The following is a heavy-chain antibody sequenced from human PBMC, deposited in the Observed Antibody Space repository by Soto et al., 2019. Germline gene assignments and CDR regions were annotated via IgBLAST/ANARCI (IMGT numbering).Heavy chain of an antibody. D-gene: IGHD6-6*01. CDR1: GFTFSSYS. Sequence: GGSLRLSCAASGFTFSSYSMNWVRQAPGKGLEWVSSISSSSSYIYYADSVKGRFTISRDNAKNSLYLQMNSLRAEDTAVYYCARAEQLVPPLHYYYGMDVWGQGTTVTVSS. V-gene: IGHV3-21*01. J-gene: IGHJ6*02. CDR3: ARAEQLVPPLHYYYGMDV. CDR2: ISSSSSYI.